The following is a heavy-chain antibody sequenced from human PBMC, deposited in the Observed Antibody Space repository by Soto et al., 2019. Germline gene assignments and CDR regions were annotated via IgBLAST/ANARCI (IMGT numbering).Heavy chain of an antibody. CDR1: GGTFSIYT. J-gene: IGHJ1*01. Sequence: ASVKVSCKASGGTFSIYTISWVRQAPGQGLEWMGRIIPILGIANYAQKFQGRVTITADKSTSTAYMELSSLRSEDTAVYYCARVGYYYGSGSSSFEYFQHWGQGTLVTVSS. V-gene: IGHV1-69*02. D-gene: IGHD3-10*01. CDR3: ARVGYYYGSGSSSFEYFQH. CDR2: IIPILGIA.